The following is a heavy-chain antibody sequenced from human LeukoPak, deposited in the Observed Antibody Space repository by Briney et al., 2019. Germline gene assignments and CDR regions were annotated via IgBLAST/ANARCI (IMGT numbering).Heavy chain of an antibody. Sequence: GGSLRLSCAASGFTFSGSAMHWVRQASGKGLEWVGRIRSKANSYATAYAASVKGRFTISRDDSKNTAYLQMNSLKTEDTAVYYCTITYYYDSSGYSLGYWGQGTLVTVSS. CDR3: TITYYYDSSGYSLGY. V-gene: IGHV3-73*01. CDR2: IRSKANSYAT. D-gene: IGHD3-22*01. CDR1: GFTFSGSA. J-gene: IGHJ4*02.